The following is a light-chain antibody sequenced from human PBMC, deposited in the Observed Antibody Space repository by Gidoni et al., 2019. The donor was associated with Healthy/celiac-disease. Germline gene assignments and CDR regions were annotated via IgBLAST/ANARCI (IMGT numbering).Light chain of an antibody. CDR2: AAS. V-gene: IGKV1-39*01. Sequence: DIQMTKSPSSLAASVGDRVTITCRASQSISSYLSWSQQKPGKAPKLLIYAASSLQSGVPSRFSGSGSGTDFTLTISSLQPEDFATYYCQQSYSTPLYTFGQGTKLEIK. CDR3: QQSYSTPLYT. J-gene: IGKJ2*01. CDR1: QSISSY.